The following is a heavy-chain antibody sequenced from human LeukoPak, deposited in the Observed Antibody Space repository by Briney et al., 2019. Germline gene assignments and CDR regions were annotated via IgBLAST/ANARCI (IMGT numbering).Heavy chain of an antibody. CDR1: GFTFSSYG. Sequence: GGSLRLSCAASGFTFSSYGMHWVRQAPGKGLEWVAVIWYDGSNKYYADSVKGRFTISRDNSKNTLYLQMNSLRAEDTAVYYCAKVSGGGSSWLIDYWGQGTLVTVSS. CDR3: AKVSGGGSSWLIDY. J-gene: IGHJ4*02. CDR2: IWYDGSNK. V-gene: IGHV3-33*06. D-gene: IGHD6-13*01.